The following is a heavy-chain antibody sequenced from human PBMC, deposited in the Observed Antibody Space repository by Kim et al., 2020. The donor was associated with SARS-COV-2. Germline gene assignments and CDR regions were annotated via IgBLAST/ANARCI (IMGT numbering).Heavy chain of an antibody. Sequence: GGSLRLSCAASGFTFSSYSMNWVRQAPGKGLEWVSYISSSSDTIYYADSVKGRFTISRDNAKNSLYLQMNSLRDEDTAVYYFARGRTSLIGYWGQGTLVTVSS. V-gene: IGHV3-48*02. CDR3: ARGRTSLIGY. D-gene: IGHD2-21*01. J-gene: IGHJ4*02. CDR1: GFTFSSYS. CDR2: ISSSSDTI.